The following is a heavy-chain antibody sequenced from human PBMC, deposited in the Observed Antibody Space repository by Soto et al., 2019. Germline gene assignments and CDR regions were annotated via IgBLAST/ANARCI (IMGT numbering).Heavy chain of an antibody. V-gene: IGHV4-4*02. Sequence: ASETLSLTCAVSGGSISSSYWWNWVRQPPGKGLEWIGKIYHSGSTNYNPSLKNRVTISVDKSNNQFSLRLSSATAADTAVYFCVTSLNYDFWRDGGRHYYFDYWGQGTLVTVSS. J-gene: IGHJ4*02. CDR1: GGSISSSYW. D-gene: IGHD3-3*01. CDR3: VTSLNYDFWRDGGRHYYFDY. CDR2: IYHSGST.